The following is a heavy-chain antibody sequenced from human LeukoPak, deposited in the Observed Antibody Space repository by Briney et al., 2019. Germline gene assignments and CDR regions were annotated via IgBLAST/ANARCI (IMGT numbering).Heavy chain of an antibody. CDR1: GCTFSSYA. D-gene: IGHD6-6*01. J-gene: IGHJ6*03. CDR2: IIPIFGTA. CDR3: ARDKGSSSSGRIYYYYSYMDV. V-gene: IGHV1-69*06. Sequence: SSVKVSCKASGCTFSSYAMSWVRQAPGQGLEWMGRIIPIFGTANYAQKFQGRVTITADKSTSTAYMELSRLRSEDTAVYYCARDKGSSSSGRIYYYYSYMDVWGKGTTVTVSS.